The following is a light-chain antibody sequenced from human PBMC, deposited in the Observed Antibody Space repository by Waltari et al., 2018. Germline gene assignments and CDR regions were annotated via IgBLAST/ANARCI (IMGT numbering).Light chain of an antibody. CDR3: QMYVKLPVT. J-gene: IGKJ1*01. CDR1: QSIGTY. V-gene: IGKV3-20*01. CDR2: HAS. Sequence: EIVLTQSPGTLSLSPGDSATFSCRASQSIGTYLTWYQQRPGQAPRLLIYHASSRATGIPDRFSGSGSGTDFSLTINRLEPEDFAVYYCQMYVKLPVTFGQGTKVELK.